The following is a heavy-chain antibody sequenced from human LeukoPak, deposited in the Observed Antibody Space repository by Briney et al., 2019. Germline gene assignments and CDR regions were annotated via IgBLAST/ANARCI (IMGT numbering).Heavy chain of an antibody. CDR2: INPNSGGT. Sequence: ASVKVSCKASGYTFTGYYMHWVRQAPGQGLEWMGWINPNSGGTIYAQKFQGRVTMTRDTSISTAYMELSRLRSDDTAVYYCARDQGVVITMDVWGKGTTVTVSS. J-gene: IGHJ6*03. CDR1: GYTFTGYY. CDR3: ARDQGVVITMDV. V-gene: IGHV1-2*02. D-gene: IGHD3-3*01.